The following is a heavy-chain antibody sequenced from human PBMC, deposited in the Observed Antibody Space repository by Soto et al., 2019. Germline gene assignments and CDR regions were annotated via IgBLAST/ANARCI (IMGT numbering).Heavy chain of an antibody. CDR2: IRGKTDGGTT. J-gene: IGHJ4*02. V-gene: IGHV3-15*01. CDR1: GFTFNNAW. D-gene: IGHD6-19*01. Sequence: GGSLRLSFAASGFTFNNAWMSWVRQSPGKGPEWVGHIRGKTDGGTTDCAAPVKGRFTISRDDSKDTLYLQMNSLKTEDTAVYYCTAITFSSGWYLDRWGQGTLVTVSS. CDR3: TAITFSSGWYLDR.